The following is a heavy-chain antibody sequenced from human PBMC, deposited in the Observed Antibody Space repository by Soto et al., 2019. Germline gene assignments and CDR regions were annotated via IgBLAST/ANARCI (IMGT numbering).Heavy chain of an antibody. V-gene: IGHV3-7*01. CDR3: ARGSGYGSVSSENHFLDC. CDR2: IKTDASEQ. D-gene: IGHD3-10*01. J-gene: IGHJ4*01. CDR1: GFAHRSDW. Sequence: GSLRLSCPASGFAHRSDWTSFIRQSVWTCLEWLGTIKTDASEQQYVDSVKGRFTVSRDNAKNSLDLQLDSLRAEDTAVYYCARGSGYGSVSSENHFLDCWGRGALVSVSS.